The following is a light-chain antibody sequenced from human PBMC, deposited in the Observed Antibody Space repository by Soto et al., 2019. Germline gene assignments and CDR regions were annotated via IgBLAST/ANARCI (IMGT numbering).Light chain of an antibody. Sequence: QSVLTQPPSASGTPGQRVTISCFGTSSNIGSNAVNWYLQLPGTAPKLLIYSNRQRPLAVPDRFSASKSGTSASLGISGLQPEDEADYYCAAWDDSLSGYVFGTGTKLTVL. V-gene: IGLV1-44*01. CDR3: AAWDDSLSGYV. CDR1: SSNIGSNA. J-gene: IGLJ1*01. CDR2: SNR.